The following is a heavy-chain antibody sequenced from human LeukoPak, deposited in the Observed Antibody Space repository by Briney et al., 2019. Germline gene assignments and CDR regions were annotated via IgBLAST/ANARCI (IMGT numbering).Heavy chain of an antibody. CDR1: GFTFSSYA. J-gene: IGHJ3*02. D-gene: IGHD3-3*01. CDR3: AKTDRTGALGRFRMRSDAFDI. Sequence: GGSLRLSCGASGFTFSSYAMSWVRQAPGKGLEWVSGISGSDGYTYYADSVKGRFTISRDNSKNTLSLQMDSLRAEDTAVYYCAKTDRTGALGRFRMRSDAFDIWGQGTMVTVSS. V-gene: IGHV3-23*01. CDR2: ISGSDGYT.